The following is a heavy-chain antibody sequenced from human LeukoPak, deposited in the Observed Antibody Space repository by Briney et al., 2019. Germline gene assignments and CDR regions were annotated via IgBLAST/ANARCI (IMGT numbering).Heavy chain of an antibody. CDR1: GFTFTSFG. CDR2: MNPNSGNT. CDR3: ARGRRGYFDWLLNY. D-gene: IGHD3-9*01. J-gene: IGHJ4*02. Sequence: ASVKVSCKASGFTFTSFGFSWVRQATGQGLEWMGWMNPNSGNTGYAQKFQGRVTMTRNTSISTAYMELSSLRSEDTAVYYCARGRRGYFDWLLNYWGQGTLVTVSS. V-gene: IGHV1-8*01.